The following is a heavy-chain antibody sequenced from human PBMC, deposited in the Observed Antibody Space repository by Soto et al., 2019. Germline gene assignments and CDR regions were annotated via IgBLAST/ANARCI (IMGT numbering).Heavy chain of an antibody. CDR3: ARDPSTSKSPDYYYYYMDV. J-gene: IGHJ6*03. V-gene: IGHV1-18*01. Sequence: QVQLVQSGVEVKKPRASVKVSCKASGYTFTSYGFSWVRQAPGQGLEWMGWISAYNGDTNYAQKFQGRVTMTTDTSTSTANMELRSLRSDDTAVYFCARDPSTSKSPDYYYYYMDVWGKGTTVTVSS. CDR1: GYTFTSYG. CDR2: ISAYNGDT.